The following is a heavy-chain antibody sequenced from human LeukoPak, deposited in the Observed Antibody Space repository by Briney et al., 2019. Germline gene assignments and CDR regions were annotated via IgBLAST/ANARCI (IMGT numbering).Heavy chain of an antibody. CDR2: IIPILGIA. V-gene: IGHV1-69*04. CDR1: GGTFSSYA. CDR3: ARGTWAPFDY. D-gene: IGHD1/OR15-1a*01. Sequence: SVKVSCKASGGTFSSYAISWVRQAPGQGLDWMGRIIPILGIANYAQKFQGRVTITADKSKSTAYMELSSLRSEDTAVYYCARGTWAPFDYWGQGTLVTVSS. J-gene: IGHJ4*02.